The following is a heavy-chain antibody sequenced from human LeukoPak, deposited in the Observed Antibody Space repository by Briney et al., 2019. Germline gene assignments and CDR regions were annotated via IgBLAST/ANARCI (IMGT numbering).Heavy chain of an antibody. CDR3: ARSLIDMTTVTPFDY. V-gene: IGHV3-30*04. CDR1: GFTFSSYA. CDR2: ISYDGSNK. Sequence: QSGGSLRLSCAVSGFTFSSYAMHWVRQAPGKGLEWVAVISYDGSNKYYADSVKGRFTISRDNSKNTLYLQMNSLRAEDTAVYYCARSLIDMTTVTPFDYWGQGTLVTVSS. D-gene: IGHD4-17*01. J-gene: IGHJ4*02.